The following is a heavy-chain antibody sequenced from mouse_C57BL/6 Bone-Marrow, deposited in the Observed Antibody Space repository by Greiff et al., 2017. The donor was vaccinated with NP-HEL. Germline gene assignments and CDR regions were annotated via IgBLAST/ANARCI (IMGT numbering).Heavy chain of an antibody. CDR1: GYTFTDYE. J-gene: IGHJ3*01. Sequence: VQLQQSGAELVRPGASVTLSCKASGYTFTDYEMHWVKQTPVHGLEWIGAIDPETGGTAYNQKFKGKAILTADKSSSTAYMKLRSLTSEDSAVYYCTRRDGFAYWGQGTLSLSLQ. CDR3: TRRDGFAY. V-gene: IGHV1-15*01. D-gene: IGHD2-3*01. CDR2: IDPETGGT.